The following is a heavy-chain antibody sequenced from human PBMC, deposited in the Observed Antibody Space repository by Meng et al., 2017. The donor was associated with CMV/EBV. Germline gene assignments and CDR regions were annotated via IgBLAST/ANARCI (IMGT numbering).Heavy chain of an antibody. V-gene: IGHV4-59*01. CDR2: IYYSGNT. CDR3: ARSEQLLVYLY. Sequence: GSLRLSCTVSGGSISNYYWSWIRQPPGKGLEWIGYIYYSGNTDYNPSLKSRVTISLDTSKNPFSLKLSSVTAADTAVYYCARSEQLLVYLYWGQGTLVTVSS. D-gene: IGHD6-13*01. CDR1: GGSISNYY. J-gene: IGHJ4*02.